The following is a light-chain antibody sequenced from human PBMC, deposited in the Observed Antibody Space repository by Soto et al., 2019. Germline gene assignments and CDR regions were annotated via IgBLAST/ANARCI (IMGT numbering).Light chain of an antibody. J-gene: IGLJ2*01. CDR3: SSYTSSSPLVV. CDR1: RSDVGGYNY. V-gene: IGLV2-14*01. Sequence: QSALTQPASVSGSPGQSITISCTGTRSDVGGYNYVSWYQQHPGKAPKLMIYDVTNRPSGVSNRFSGSKSGHTASVNISGIQAEDEADYYCSSYTSSSPLVVFGGGTEVTVL. CDR2: DVT.